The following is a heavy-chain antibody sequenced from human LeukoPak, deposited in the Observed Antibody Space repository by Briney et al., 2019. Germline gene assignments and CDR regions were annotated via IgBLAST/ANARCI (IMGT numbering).Heavy chain of an antibody. V-gene: IGHV1-69*05. Sequence: SSAKVSCKASGATFSSYAISWVRQAPGQWLEWMGGIIPIFGTANYAQKFQGRVTITTDESTSTAYMELSSLRSEDTAVYYCARGVRYFDWLLRPWGQGTLVTVSS. CDR2: IIPIFGTA. J-gene: IGHJ4*02. D-gene: IGHD3-9*01. CDR1: GATFSSYA. CDR3: ARGVRYFDWLLRP.